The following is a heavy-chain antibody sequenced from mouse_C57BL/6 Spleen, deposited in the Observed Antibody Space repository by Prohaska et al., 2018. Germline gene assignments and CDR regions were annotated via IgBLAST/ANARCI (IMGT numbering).Heavy chain of an antibody. Sequence: QVQLQQPGAELVMPGASVKLTCKAPGYTLTSHRMHRVKQRTGQGLEWIGEIDPSDSYTNYNQKFKDKATLTVDKASSTAYMQLSSLTSEDSAVYYCARGVTDYWGQGTTLTVSS. CDR2: IDPSDSYT. V-gene: IGHV1-69*01. D-gene: IGHD2-13*01. J-gene: IGHJ2*01. CDR1: GYTLTSHR. CDR3: ARGVTDY.